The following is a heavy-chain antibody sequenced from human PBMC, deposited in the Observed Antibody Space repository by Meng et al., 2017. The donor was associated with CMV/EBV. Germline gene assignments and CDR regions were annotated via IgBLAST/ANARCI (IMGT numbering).Heavy chain of an antibody. J-gene: IGHJ4*02. CDR2: TNHSGSS. Sequence: GSLRLSCTVSGGSINNYYWNWIRQPPGKGLEWIGYTNHSGSSKSNPALKSRVIISSDTSKNQFSLKLNSMTAADTAGYFCARVRVTRRAGGGGSLIDSIVDKVATKGYHFDNWGQGTLVTVSS. CDR1: GGSINNYY. CDR3: ARVRVTRRAGGGGSLIDSIVDKVATKGYHFDN. D-gene: IGHD5-12*01. V-gene: IGHV4-59*01.